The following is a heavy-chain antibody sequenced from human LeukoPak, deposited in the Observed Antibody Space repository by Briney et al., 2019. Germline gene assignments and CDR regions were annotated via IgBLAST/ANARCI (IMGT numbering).Heavy chain of an antibody. J-gene: IGHJ3*02. CDR1: GGTFSSYA. CDR3: ARDRPPRYCSGGSCHLYDAFDI. D-gene: IGHD2-15*01. V-gene: IGHV1-69*05. CDR2: IIPIFGTA. Sequence: ASVKVSCKASGGTFSSYAISWVRQAPGQGLEWMGGIIPIFGTANYAQKFQGRVTMTTDTSTSTAYMELRSLRSDDTAVYYCARDRPPRYCSGGSCHLYDAFDIWGQGTMVTVSS.